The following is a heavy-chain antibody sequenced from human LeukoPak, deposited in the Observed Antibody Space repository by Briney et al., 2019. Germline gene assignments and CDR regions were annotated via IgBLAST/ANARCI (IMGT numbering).Heavy chain of an antibody. D-gene: IGHD3-10*01. V-gene: IGHV3-33*08. CDR2: IWYDGSNK. CDR3: ARGAYGSGTYHDFDI. CDR1: GFTFSTYG. J-gene: IGHJ3*02. Sequence: GGSLRLSCAASGFTFSTYGMHWVRQAPGKGLEWVAVIWYDGSNKYYVDSVKGRFTISRDNSKNTLYLQMNSLRAEDTAVYYCARGAYGSGTYHDFDIWGQGTMVTVSS.